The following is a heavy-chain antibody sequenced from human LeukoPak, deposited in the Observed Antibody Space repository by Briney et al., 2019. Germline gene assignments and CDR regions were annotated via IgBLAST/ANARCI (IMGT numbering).Heavy chain of an antibody. V-gene: IGHV3-21*01. D-gene: IGHD2-2*01. Sequence: GGSLRLSCAASGFTFSSYSMNWVRQAPGKGLEWVSSIRSSRSYIYYADSVKGRFTISRDNAKNSLYLQMNSLRAEDTAVYYCASSGYCSSTSCQANYFDYWGQGTLVTVSS. CDR3: ASSGYCSSTSCQANYFDY. CDR1: GFTFSSYS. J-gene: IGHJ4*02. CDR2: IRSSRSYI.